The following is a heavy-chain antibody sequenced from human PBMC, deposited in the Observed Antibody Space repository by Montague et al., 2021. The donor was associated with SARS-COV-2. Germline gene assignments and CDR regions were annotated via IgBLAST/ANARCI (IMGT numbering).Heavy chain of an antibody. Sequence: TRSLTCSVSGGSISGYYWSWIRQPPGKGLEWIGYIYHSGNTKYNPSLKSRVSISVDTSKNQFSLRLGSVTAADTAVYYCAREYRIELWQTNWYFGLWGRGTLVTVSS. J-gene: IGHJ2*01. CDR3: AREYRIELWQTNWYFGL. V-gene: IGHV4-59*01. CDR2: IYHSGNT. CDR1: GGSISGYY. D-gene: IGHD5-18*01.